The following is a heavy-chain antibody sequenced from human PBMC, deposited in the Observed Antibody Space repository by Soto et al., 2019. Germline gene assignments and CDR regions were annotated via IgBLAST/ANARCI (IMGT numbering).Heavy chain of an antibody. D-gene: IGHD2-15*01. Sequence: EVQLVESGGGLLQPGGSLRLSCAASGFTFSRYIMNWVRQAPGKGLEWVSYISETGKTIYYADSVKGRFTISRDNARNALYLQMNSLRDEDTAVYYCAKSSGARYFYDMDVWGRGTTVTVSS. CDR2: ISETGKTI. CDR1: GFTFSRYI. J-gene: IGHJ6*02. V-gene: IGHV3-48*02. CDR3: AKSSGARYFYDMDV.